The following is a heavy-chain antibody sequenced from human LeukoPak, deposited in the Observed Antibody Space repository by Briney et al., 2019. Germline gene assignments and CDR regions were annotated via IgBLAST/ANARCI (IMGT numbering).Heavy chain of an antibody. V-gene: IGHV3-7*01. CDR3: ARDSDHGDYYFDY. Sequence: PGGSLRLSCAASGFTFSSYWMSWVRQAPGKGLEWVANIKQDGSEKYYVDSVKGRFTISRDNAKNSLYLQMNSLRAEDTAVYYCARDSDHGDYYFDYWGQGTLVTVSS. J-gene: IGHJ4*02. D-gene: IGHD4-17*01. CDR2: IKQDGSEK. CDR1: GFTFSSYW.